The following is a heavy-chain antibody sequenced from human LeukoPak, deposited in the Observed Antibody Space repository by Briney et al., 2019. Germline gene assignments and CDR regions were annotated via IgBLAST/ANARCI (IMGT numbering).Heavy chain of an antibody. CDR2: IYSGGST. Sequence: GGSLRLSCAASGFTVSSNYMSWVRQAPGKGLEWVSVIYSGGSTYYADSVKGRFTISRDNYKNTLYLQMNSLRAEDTAVYYCASYDSSGYYFDYRGQGTLVTVSS. J-gene: IGHJ4*02. D-gene: IGHD3-22*01. V-gene: IGHV3-66*01. CDR1: GFTVSSNY. CDR3: ASYDSSGYYFDY.